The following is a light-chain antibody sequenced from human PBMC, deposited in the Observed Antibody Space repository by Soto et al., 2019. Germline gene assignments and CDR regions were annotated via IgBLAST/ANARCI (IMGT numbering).Light chain of an antibody. CDR3: SSYTSSSTYV. CDR2: DVS. V-gene: IGLV2-14*01. J-gene: IGLJ1*01. Sequence: LTQPASVSGSPGQSITISCTGTSSDVGNYNYVSWYQQHPGKAPKLMIHDVSNRPSGVSNRFSGSKSGNTASLTISGLQAEDEADYYCSSYTSSSTYVFGTGTKVTVL. CDR1: SSDVGNYNY.